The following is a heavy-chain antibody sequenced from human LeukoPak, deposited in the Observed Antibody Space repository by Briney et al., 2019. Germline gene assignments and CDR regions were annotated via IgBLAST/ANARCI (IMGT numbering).Heavy chain of an antibody. D-gene: IGHD6-13*01. CDR2: ISGSGGST. CDR3: AVHSSSWYYFDY. CDR1: GFTFSSYA. Sequence: PGGSLRLSCAASGFTFSSYAMSWVRQAPGKGLEWVSAISGSGGSTYYADSVKGRFTISRDNSKNTLYLQVNSLRAEDTAVYYCAVHSSSWYYFDYWGQGTLVTVSS. J-gene: IGHJ4*02. V-gene: IGHV3-23*01.